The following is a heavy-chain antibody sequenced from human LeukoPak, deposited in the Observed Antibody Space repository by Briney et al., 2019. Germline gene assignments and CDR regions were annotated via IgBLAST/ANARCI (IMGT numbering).Heavy chain of an antibody. CDR3: ARAGYNWNDGYYYYYMDV. Sequence: KPSETLSLTCTVSGGPISSYYWSWIRQPAGKGLEWIGRIYTSGSTNYNPSLKSRVTMSVDTSKNQFSLKLSSVTAADTAVYYCARAGYNWNDGYYYYYMDVWGKGTTVTVSS. J-gene: IGHJ6*03. CDR1: GGPISSYY. CDR2: IYTSGST. D-gene: IGHD1-20*01. V-gene: IGHV4-4*07.